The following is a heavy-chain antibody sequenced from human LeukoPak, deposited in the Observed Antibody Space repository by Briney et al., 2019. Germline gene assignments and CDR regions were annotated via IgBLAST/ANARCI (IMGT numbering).Heavy chain of an antibody. D-gene: IGHD3-22*01. Sequence: ASVKVSCKASGYTFTGYYXXWVRQAPGQGXXXXXXINPNSGGTNYAQKFXGRVTMTRDTSISTAYMELSRLRSDDTAVYYCARNFYFDSSGYYHYWGQGTLVTVSS. CDR2: INPNSGGT. J-gene: IGHJ4*02. CDR1: GYTFTGYY. CDR3: ARNFYFDSSGYYHY. V-gene: IGHV1-2*02.